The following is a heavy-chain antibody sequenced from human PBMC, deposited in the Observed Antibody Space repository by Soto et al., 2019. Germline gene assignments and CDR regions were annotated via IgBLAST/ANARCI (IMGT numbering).Heavy chain of an antibody. CDR2: IYYSGST. J-gene: IGHJ4*02. D-gene: IGHD5-18*01. CDR1: GGSISSYS. V-gene: IGHV4-59*01. Sequence: PSETLSLTCTVSGGSISSYSWSWIRQPPGKGLEWIGYIYYSGSTNYNPSLRSRVTISIDTSKNQFSLKLSSVTAADTAVYYCARGRYSYGPGGFDYWGQGTLVTVSS. CDR3: ARGRYSYGPGGFDY.